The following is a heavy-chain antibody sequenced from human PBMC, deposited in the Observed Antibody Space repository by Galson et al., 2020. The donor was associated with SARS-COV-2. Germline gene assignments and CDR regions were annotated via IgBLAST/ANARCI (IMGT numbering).Heavy chain of an antibody. CDR3: AGSSSSPFSSDS. Sequence: NSGGSLRLSCAASGFTFTDYYMSWFRQAPGKGLEWVSYISTSGETIYYADSVKGRLTISRDNDKNSLYLQMDSLTVEDTAVYYCAGSSSSPFSSDSWGQGTLVTVSS. J-gene: IGHJ4*02. CDR2: ISTSGETI. V-gene: IGHV3-11*04. CDR1: GFTFTDYY. D-gene: IGHD6-6*01.